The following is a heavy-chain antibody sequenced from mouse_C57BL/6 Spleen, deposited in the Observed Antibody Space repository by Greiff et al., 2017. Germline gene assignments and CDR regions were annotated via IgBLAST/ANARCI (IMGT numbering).Heavy chain of an antibody. V-gene: IGHV3-6*01. CDR2: ISYDGSN. CDR3: ARDQGGDFDY. CDR1: GYSFTSGYY. Sequence: EVKLQESGPGLVKPSQSLSLTCSVTGYSFTSGYYWNWIRQFPGNKLEWMGYISYDGSNNSNPSLKNRISITRDTSKNQFFLKLNSVTTEDTATYYCARDQGGDFDYWGQGTTLTVSS. J-gene: IGHJ2*01. D-gene: IGHD1-1*02.